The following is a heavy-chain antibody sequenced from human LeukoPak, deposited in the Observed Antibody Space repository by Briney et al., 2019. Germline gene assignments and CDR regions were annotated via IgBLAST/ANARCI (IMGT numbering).Heavy chain of an antibody. Sequence: GGSLRLSCAASGFTFSTYAMSWVRQAPGKGLEWVSAISGSGRSTYYADSVKGRFTISRDNSKNTLYLQMNSLRAEDTAVYYCARDAWDYFDYWGQGTLVTVSS. V-gene: IGHV3-23*01. J-gene: IGHJ4*02. CDR1: GFTFSTYA. CDR3: ARDAWDYFDY. D-gene: IGHD7-27*01. CDR2: ISGSGRST.